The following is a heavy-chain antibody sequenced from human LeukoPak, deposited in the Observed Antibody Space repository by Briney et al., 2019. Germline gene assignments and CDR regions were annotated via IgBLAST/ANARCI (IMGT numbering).Heavy chain of an antibody. J-gene: IGHJ4*02. CDR2: ISGSGGST. CDR3: ARGSLWLQLDY. CDR1: GFTFSSYA. Sequence: GGSLRLSCAASGFTFSSYAMSWVRPAPGKGLEWISGISGSGGSTYYADSVKGRFTISRDNSKNTLYLQMNSLRAEDTAVYYCARGSLWLQLDYWGQGTLVTVSS. D-gene: IGHD5-24*01. V-gene: IGHV3-23*01.